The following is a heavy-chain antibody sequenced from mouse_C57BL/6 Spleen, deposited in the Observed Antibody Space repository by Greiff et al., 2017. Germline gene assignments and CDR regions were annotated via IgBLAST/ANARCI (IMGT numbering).Heavy chain of an antibody. V-gene: IGHV7-3*01. CDR1: GFTFTDYY. D-gene: IGHD2-4*01. J-gene: IGHJ4*01. CDR2: IRNKANGYTT. Sequence: VMLVESGGGLVQPGGSLSLSCAASGFTFTDYYMSWVRQPPGKALEWLGFIRNKANGYTTEYSASVKGRFTISRDNSQSILYLQMNALRAEDSATYYGARYDEYDLYYAMDYWGQGTSVTVSS. CDR3: ARYDEYDLYYAMDY.